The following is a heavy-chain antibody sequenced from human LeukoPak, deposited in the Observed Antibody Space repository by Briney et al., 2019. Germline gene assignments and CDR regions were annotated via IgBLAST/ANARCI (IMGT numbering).Heavy chain of an antibody. CDR2: INHSGST. CDR3: ARRGRGVIITRYYYYMDV. V-gene: IGHV4-34*01. D-gene: IGHD3-10*01. CDR1: GGSFSGYY. Sequence: PSETLSLTCAVYGGSFSGYYWSWIRQPPGKGLEWIGEINHSGSTNYNPSLKSRVTISVDTSKNQFSLKLSSVTAADTAVYYCARRGRGVIITRYYYYMDVWGKGTTVTVSS. J-gene: IGHJ6*03.